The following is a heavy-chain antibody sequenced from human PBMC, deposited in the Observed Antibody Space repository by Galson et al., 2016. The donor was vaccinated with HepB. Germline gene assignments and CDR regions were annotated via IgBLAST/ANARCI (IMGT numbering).Heavy chain of an antibody. CDR2: IGFTGDA. V-gene: IGHV3-13*01. Sequence: SLRLSCAASGFSFSTYDMHWVRQPTGKGLEWVSAIGFTGDAYYSDSVKGRFTISRDNARNSLYLQMNSLRAEDTAVFYCVDGPHADYWGQGTLVTVSS. J-gene: IGHJ4*02. D-gene: IGHD5-24*01. CDR1: GFSFSTYD. CDR3: VDGPHADY.